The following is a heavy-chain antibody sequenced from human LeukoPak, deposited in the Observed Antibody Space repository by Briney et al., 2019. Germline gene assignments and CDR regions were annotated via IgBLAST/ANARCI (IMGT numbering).Heavy chain of an antibody. J-gene: IGHJ3*02. D-gene: IGHD6-13*01. V-gene: IGHV3-23*01. CDR2: ISGSGGST. CDR1: GFTFSSYA. Sequence: TGGSLRLSCAASGFTFSSYAMSWVRQAPGKGLEWVSAISGSGGSTYYADSVKGRFTISRDNSKNTLYLQMNSLRAEDTAVYYCAKSESSSSWNDAFDIWGQGTMVTVSS. CDR3: AKSESSSSWNDAFDI.